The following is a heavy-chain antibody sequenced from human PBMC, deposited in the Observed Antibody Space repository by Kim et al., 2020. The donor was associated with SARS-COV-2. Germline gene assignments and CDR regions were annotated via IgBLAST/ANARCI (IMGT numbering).Heavy chain of an antibody. J-gene: IGHJ3*02. Sequence: GGSLRLSCAASGFTFSSYGMHWVRQAPGKGLEWVAVISYDGSNKYYADSVKGRFTISRDNSKNTLYLQMNSLRAEDTAVYYCERSPYYYDSSVSGAFDIWGQGTMVTVSS. CDR1: GFTFSSYG. CDR2: ISYDGSNK. CDR3: ERSPYYYDSSVSGAFDI. D-gene: IGHD3-22*01. V-gene: IGHV3-33*05.